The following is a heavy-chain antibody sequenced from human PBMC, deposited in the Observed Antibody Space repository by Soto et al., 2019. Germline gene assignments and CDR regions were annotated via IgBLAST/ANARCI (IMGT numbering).Heavy chain of an antibody. Sequence: QVQLQQWGAGLLKPSETLSLTCAVYGGSFSGYYWSWIRQPPGKGLEWIGEINHSGSTNYNPSLKSRVTISVDTSENQFSLKLSSVTAADTAVYYCAREGDCSSTSCYTSPYDYWGQGTLVTVSS. CDR3: AREGDCSSTSCYTSPYDY. J-gene: IGHJ4*02. CDR2: INHSGST. CDR1: GGSFSGYY. D-gene: IGHD2-2*02. V-gene: IGHV4-34*01.